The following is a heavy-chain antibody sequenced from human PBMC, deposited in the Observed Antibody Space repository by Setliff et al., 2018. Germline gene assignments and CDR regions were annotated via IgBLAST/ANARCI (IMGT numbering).Heavy chain of an antibody. CDR3: RLAHCNDTSCEKALDY. CDR1: GGSFNVYF. CDR2: ISHSGST. Sequence: SETLSLTCAVYGGSFNVYFWSWIRQPPGKGLEWIGEISHSGSTNYNPSLKSRVTMSVDKSKNQFSLKLKSVTAADTAVYYSRLAHCNDTSCEKALDYWSQGTLVTVSS. V-gene: IGHV4-34*01. D-gene: IGHD2-2*01. J-gene: IGHJ4*02.